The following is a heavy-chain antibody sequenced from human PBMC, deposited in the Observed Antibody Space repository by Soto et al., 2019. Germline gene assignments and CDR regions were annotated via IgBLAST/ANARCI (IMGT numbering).Heavy chain of an antibody. CDR1: GFTFSDYW. V-gene: IGHV3-74*03. J-gene: IGHJ4*02. CDR3: ARDPAPSGWYDY. Sequence: LRLSCAASGFTFSDYWMHWVRQVPGKGLVWVSRINSDGSSTTYADSVKGRFTISRDNAKNTLYLQMNSLRAEDTAVYYCARDPAPSGWYDYWGQGTLVTVSS. D-gene: IGHD6-19*01. CDR2: INSDGSST.